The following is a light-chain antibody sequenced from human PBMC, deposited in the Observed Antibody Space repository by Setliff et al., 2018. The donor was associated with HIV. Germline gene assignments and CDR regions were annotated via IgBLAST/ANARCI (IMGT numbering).Light chain of an antibody. Sequence: EIVMTQSPASLSVSPGETATLSCRASQDISTSLAWYQQRPGQPPRLLIYGASTRATGVPARFSGSGSGTDFTLTISSLQSDDFAVYHCQQYNNWPPYSFGQGTKVDIK. V-gene: IGKV3-15*01. J-gene: IGKJ2*03. CDR3: QQYNNWPPYS. CDR2: GAS. CDR1: QDISTS.